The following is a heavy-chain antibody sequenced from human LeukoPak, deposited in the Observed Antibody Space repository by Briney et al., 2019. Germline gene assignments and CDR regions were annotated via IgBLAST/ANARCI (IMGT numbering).Heavy chain of an antibody. J-gene: IGHJ3*02. CDR3: AKDWGRPYSGYDFDAFDI. Sequence: PGGSLRLSCAASGFTVSSNYMSWVRQAPGKGLEWVSVIFGGGDNTYYADSVKGRFIISRDNSKNTLYLQMNSLRAEDTAVYYCAKDWGRPYSGYDFDAFDIWGQGTMVTVSS. CDR2: IFGGGDNT. D-gene: IGHD5-12*01. CDR1: GFTVSSNY. V-gene: IGHV3-53*05.